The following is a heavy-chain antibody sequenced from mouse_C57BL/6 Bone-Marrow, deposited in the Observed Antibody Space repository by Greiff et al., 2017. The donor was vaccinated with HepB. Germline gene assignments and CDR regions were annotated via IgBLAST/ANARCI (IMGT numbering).Heavy chain of an antibody. Sequence: EVTLVESGGGLVKPGGSLKLSCAASGFTFSSYAMSWVRQTPERGLEWVATISDGGSYTYYPDNVKGRFTISRDNAKNNLSLQMSQQKSEDTAMYYCARDYGSSYRNYFDYWGQGTTLTGSS. J-gene: IGHJ2*01. V-gene: IGHV5-4*03. CDR3: ARDYGSSYRNYFDY. D-gene: IGHD1-1*01. CDR2: ISDGGSYT. CDR1: GFTFSSYA.